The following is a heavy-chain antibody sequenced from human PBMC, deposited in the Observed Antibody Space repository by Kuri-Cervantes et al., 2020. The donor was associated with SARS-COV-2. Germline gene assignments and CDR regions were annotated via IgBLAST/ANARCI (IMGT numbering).Heavy chain of an antibody. V-gene: IGHV3-30-3*01. CDR1: GFTVSSNY. CDR2: ISYDGSNK. J-gene: IGHJ4*02. D-gene: IGHD4-17*01. Sequence: GGSLRPSCAASGFTVSSNYMSWVRQAPGKGLEWVAVISYDGSNKYYADSVKGRFTISRDNSKNTLYLQMNSLRAEDTAVYYCAGTTTVDDYWGQGTLVTVSS. CDR3: AGTTTVDDY.